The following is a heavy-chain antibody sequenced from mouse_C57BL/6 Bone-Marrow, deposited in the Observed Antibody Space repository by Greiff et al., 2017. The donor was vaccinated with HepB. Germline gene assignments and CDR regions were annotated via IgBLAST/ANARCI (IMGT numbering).Heavy chain of an antibody. V-gene: IGHV1-76*01. Sequence: QVQLKESGAELVRPGASVKLSCKASGYTFTDYYINWVKQRPGQGLEWIARIYPGSGNTYYNEKFKGKATLTAEKSSSTAYMQLSSLTSEDSAVYFCARDVDSSGFAYWGQGTLVTVSA. J-gene: IGHJ3*01. CDR3: ARDVDSSGFAY. CDR2: IYPGSGNT. CDR1: GYTFTDYY. D-gene: IGHD3-2*02.